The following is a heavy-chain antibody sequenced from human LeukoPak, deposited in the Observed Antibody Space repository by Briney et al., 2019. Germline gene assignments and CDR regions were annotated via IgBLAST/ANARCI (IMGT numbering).Heavy chain of an antibody. CDR3: AKGNWDKLEVFDY. J-gene: IGHJ4*02. CDR1: GFTFSRFA. Sequence: PGGSLRLSCAASGFTFSRFAMGWVRQPPGKGLEWVSVIRNSGDNTYYTDSVKGRFTISRDNSKNTLWLQMNSLRAEDTAVYYCAKGNWDKLEVFDYWGQGTLVTVSS. D-gene: IGHD1/OR15-1a*01. CDR2: IRNSGDNT. V-gene: IGHV3-23*01.